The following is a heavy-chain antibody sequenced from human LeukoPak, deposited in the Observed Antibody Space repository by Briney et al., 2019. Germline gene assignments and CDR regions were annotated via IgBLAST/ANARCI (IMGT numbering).Heavy chain of an antibody. CDR3: ASCRGSCYSGQYFFDY. CDR1: GILFSDYV. D-gene: IGHD2-15*01. CDR2: ISASGGIT. Sequence: GGSLRLSCAASGILFSDYVMSWVRQVPGKGLEWVSGISASGGITSYADSVKGRFTISRDNSKNTLYLQMNSLRVDDTAVYYCASCRGSCYSGQYFFDYWGQGTLVTVSS. J-gene: IGHJ4*02. V-gene: IGHV3-23*01.